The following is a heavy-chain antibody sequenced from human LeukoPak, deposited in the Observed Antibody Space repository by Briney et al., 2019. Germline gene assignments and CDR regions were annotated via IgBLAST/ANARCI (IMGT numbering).Heavy chain of an antibody. V-gene: IGHV1-69*13. CDR1: GYTFTSYG. CDR2: IIPIFGTA. D-gene: IGHD6-19*01. J-gene: IGHJ6*03. CDR3: ASVKNSSGWYSSFGYYYYYMDV. Sequence: SVKVSCKASGYTFTSYGISWVRQAPGQGLEWMGGIIPIFGTANYAQKFQGRVTITADESTSTAYMELSSLRSEDTAVYYCASVKNSSGWYSSFGYYYYYMDVWGKGTTVTVSS.